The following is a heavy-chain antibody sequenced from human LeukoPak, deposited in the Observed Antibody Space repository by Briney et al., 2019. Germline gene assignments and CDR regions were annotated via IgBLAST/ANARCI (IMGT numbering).Heavy chain of an antibody. CDR3: GRVRTTLLDN. J-gene: IGHJ4*02. V-gene: IGHV1-18*01. CDR2: ISAYHGHT. Sequence: ASVKVSCKASGYTFTNYDFSGVRQAPGQRLEWMGWISAYHGHTKYAQKLQGRVTMTTDTSTSTAYMELRSLRSDDTAVYYCGRVRTTLLDNWGQGTLVTVSS. CDR1: GYTFTNYD. D-gene: IGHD2/OR15-2a*01.